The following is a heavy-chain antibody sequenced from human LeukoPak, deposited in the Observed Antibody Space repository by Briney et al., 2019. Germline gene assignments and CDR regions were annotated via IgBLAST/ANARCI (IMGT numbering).Heavy chain of an antibody. CDR2: IYYSGST. CDR1: GGSISSSSYY. J-gene: IGHJ4*02. Sequence: SETLSLTCTVSGGSISSSSYYWGWIRQPPGKGLEWIGSIYYSGSTYYNPSLKSRVTISVDTSKNQFSLKLSSVTAADTAVYYCARGPAYYYDSSGYYLGGDYWGQGTLVTVSS. V-gene: IGHV4-39*07. D-gene: IGHD3-22*01. CDR3: ARGPAYYYDSSGYYLGGDY.